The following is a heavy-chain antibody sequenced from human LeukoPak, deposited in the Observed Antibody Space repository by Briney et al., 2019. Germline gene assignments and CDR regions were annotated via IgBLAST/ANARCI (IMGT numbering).Heavy chain of an antibody. J-gene: IGHJ4*02. V-gene: IGHV4-31*03. CDR3: ARGGDRFGGFYFDY. D-gene: IGHD5-24*01. CDR1: ADSLSSGGHY. CDR2: IHHSGRS. Sequence: SETLSLTCTVSADSLSSGGHYWAWIRQFPGKGLESIGFIHHSGRSRHNPSLKDRVAISVDTSRKQFTLKLSSVTAADTAMYYCARGGDRFGGFYFDYWGQGIQVIVSS.